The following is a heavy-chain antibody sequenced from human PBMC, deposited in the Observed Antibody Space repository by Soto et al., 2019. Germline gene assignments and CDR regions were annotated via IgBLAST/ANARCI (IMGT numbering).Heavy chain of an antibody. Sequence: SETLSLTCSVSGGSISGYYWIWIRQPPGKGLEWIGYIYYSGSTNYNPSLKSRVTISVDTSKNQFSLKLSSVTAADTAVYYCARLMDGWFDPWGQGTLVTVSS. CDR3: ARLMDGWFDP. J-gene: IGHJ5*02. CDR1: GGSISGYY. D-gene: IGHD2-8*01. V-gene: IGHV4-59*01. CDR2: IYYSGST.